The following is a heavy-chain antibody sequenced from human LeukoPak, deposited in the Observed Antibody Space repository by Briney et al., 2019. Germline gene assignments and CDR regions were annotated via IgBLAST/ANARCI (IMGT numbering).Heavy chain of an antibody. J-gene: IGHJ4*02. Sequence: SGGSLRLSCAASQFSFSISAMHWVRQAPGKGLEWVAVISDDGSNKYYADSVKGRFTISRDNSKNTLYLQMNSLRVEDTAVYYCAAIPIYSNRDYWGQGTLVTVSS. CDR1: QFSFSISA. V-gene: IGHV3-30*04. CDR3: AAIPIYSNRDY. D-gene: IGHD4-11*01. CDR2: ISDDGSNK.